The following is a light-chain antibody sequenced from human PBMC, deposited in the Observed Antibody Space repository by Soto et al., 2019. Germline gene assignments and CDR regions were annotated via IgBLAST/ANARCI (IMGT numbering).Light chain of an antibody. J-gene: IGKJ4*01. CDR2: GAS. CDR1: QSISSN. Sequence: EIQMTQSPSSLSASAGDRATLTCRASQSISSNLNWYQQKPGKAPRLLIYGASTMASGVPARFSGSGFGTDFTLTISSLQPEDFAIYYCHHYNSTPLTFGRGTKVEIK. CDR3: HHYNSTPLT. V-gene: IGKV3-15*01.